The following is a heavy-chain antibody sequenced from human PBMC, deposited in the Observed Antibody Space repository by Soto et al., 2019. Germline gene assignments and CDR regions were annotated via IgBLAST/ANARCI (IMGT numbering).Heavy chain of an antibody. CDR2: ITWDGRTA. CDR1: GFTFDDYM. CDR3: GKDGGTGARDH. V-gene: IGHV3-43*01. Sequence: EVQLVQSGSVVIHPGGSLRLSCAASGFTFDDYMMNWVRQAPGKGLEWVSLITWDGRTAYYTGSVRGRFTISRDNSENSLYLQMDGLTPEDTALYYCGKDGGTGARDHWGQGTLVSVS. J-gene: IGHJ4*02. D-gene: IGHD1-26*01.